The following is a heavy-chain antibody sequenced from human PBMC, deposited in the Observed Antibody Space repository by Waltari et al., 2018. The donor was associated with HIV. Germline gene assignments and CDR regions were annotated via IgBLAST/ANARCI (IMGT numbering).Heavy chain of an antibody. V-gene: IGHV3-30*18. CDR1: GFPFRSYG. Sequence: QVQLVESGGGVVQPGRSLRLSCAASGFPFRSYGIHWVRQAPGKGLEWVVVISYDGSNKYYADSVKGRFTISRDNSKNTLYLQMNSLRAEDTAVYYCAKDRHGVTIYGMDVWGQGTTVTVSS. CDR2: ISYDGSNK. J-gene: IGHJ6*02. D-gene: IGHD4-17*01. CDR3: AKDRHGVTIYGMDV.